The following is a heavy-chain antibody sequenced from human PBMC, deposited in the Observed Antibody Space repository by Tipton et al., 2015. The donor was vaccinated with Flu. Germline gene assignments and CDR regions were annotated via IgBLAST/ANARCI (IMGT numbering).Heavy chain of an antibody. CDR1: GFDFSVYG. CDR3: ARDEGVVNYYFGMDV. V-gene: IGHV3-33*01. Sequence: SLRLSCKASGFDFSVYGMHWVRQAPGKGLEWVAVIWYDGSNIHYADSVKGRFTISRDNSKNTLYLQMNGLRAEDTAVYYCARDEGVVNYYFGMDVWARGPRSPSP. CDR2: IWYDGSNI. J-gene: IGHJ6*02.